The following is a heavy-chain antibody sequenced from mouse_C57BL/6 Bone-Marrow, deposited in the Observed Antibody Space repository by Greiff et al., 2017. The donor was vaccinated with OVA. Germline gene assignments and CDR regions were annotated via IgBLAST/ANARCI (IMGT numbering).Heavy chain of an antibody. J-gene: IGHJ1*03. CDR3: AREAATMITTRYFDV. CDR1: GFTFSSYA. Sequence: EVQVVESGGGLVKPGGSLKLSCAASGFTFSSYAMSWVRQTPEKRLEWVATISDGGSYTYYPDNVKGRFTISRDNAKNNLYLQMSHLKSEDTAMYYCAREAATMITTRYFDVWGTGTTVTVSS. CDR2: ISDGGSYT. V-gene: IGHV5-4*01. D-gene: IGHD2-4*01.